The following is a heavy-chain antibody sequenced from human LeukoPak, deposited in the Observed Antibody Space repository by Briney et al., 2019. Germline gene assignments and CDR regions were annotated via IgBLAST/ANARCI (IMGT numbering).Heavy chain of an antibody. CDR2: IYPGDSDT. CDR1: GSSFTSYW. J-gene: IGHJ4*02. D-gene: IGHD1-26*01. CDR3: AKGARYSGSLFDY. Sequence: GASLQISCKGSGSSFTSYWIGWVRQMPGKGLEWMGIIYPGDSDTRYSPSFQGQVTISADKSISTAYLQWSSLKASDTAMYYCAKGARYSGSLFDYWGQGTLVTVSS. V-gene: IGHV5-51*01.